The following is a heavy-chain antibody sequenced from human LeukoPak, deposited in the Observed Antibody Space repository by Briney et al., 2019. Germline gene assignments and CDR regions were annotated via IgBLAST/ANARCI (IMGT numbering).Heavy chain of an antibody. Sequence: PSETLSLTCTISGVSVSSGSYYWSWIRQPAGKGLEWIGRIYISGSTNYNSSLRGRVTMSIDTSKNQFSLTLTSVTAADTAVYYCARLVDTPVIRGYYFDPWGQGTLVTVSS. V-gene: IGHV4-61*02. CDR2: IYISGST. CDR1: GVSVSSGSYY. D-gene: IGHD3-22*01. J-gene: IGHJ5*02. CDR3: ARLVDTPVIRGYYFDP.